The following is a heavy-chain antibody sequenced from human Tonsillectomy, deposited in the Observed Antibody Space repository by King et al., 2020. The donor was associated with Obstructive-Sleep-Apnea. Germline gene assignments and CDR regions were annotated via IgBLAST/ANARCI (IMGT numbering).Heavy chain of an antibody. D-gene: IGHD2-15*01. CDR3: VKDSDYNGGGNNNPGY. Sequence: VQLVESGGGLVQPGGSLRLSCAASGFSFSRYALTWVRLAPGKGLQWVSAISGSGGSTYYTDSVKARFTISRDNSKNTLYRQMSSLRVEDTAMYHCVKDSDYNGGGNNNPGYWGQGTLVTVPS. CDR1: GFSFSRYA. V-gene: IGHV3-23*04. J-gene: IGHJ4*02. CDR2: ISGSGGST.